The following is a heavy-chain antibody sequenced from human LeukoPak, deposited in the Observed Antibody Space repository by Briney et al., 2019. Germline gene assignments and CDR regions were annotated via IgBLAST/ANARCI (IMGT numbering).Heavy chain of an antibody. J-gene: IGHJ6*02. CDR2: ISVYNGNT. V-gene: IGHV1-18*01. CDR1: GYTFTSYG. CDR3: ARVRRDGYNYYYYGMDV. Sequence: GASVQVSCRASGYTFTSYGISWLRQAPGQGLEWMGWISVYNGNTNYAQKLQGRVTMTTDTSTSTAYMELRSLRSDDTAVYYCARVRRDGYNYYYYGMDVWGQGTTVTVSS. D-gene: IGHD5-24*01.